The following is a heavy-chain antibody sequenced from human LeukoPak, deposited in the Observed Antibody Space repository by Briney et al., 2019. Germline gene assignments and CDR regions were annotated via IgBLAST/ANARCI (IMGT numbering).Heavy chain of an antibody. D-gene: IGHD5-18*01. J-gene: IGHJ3*02. CDR3: ARHAYSFDAFDI. V-gene: IGHV4-34*01. CDR1: GGSFSGYY. Sequence: SETLSLTCAVYGGSFSGYYWSWIRQPPGKGLEWIGEINHSGSTNYNPSLKSRVTISVDTSKNQFSLKLSSVTAADTAVYYCARHAYSFDAFDIWGQGTMVTVSS. CDR2: INHSGST.